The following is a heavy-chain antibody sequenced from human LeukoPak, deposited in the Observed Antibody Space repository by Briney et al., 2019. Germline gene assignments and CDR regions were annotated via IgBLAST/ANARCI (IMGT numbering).Heavy chain of an antibody. V-gene: IGHV4-34*01. CDR1: GGSFSGYY. Sequence: PSVTLSLTCAVYGGSFSGYYWSWIRQPPGKGLEWIGEINHSGSTNYNPSLKSRVTISVDTSKNQFSLKLSSVTAADTAVYYCARRDILTGYYEAVNWFDPWGQGTLVTVSS. D-gene: IGHD3-9*01. CDR3: ARRDILTGYYEAVNWFDP. J-gene: IGHJ5*02. CDR2: INHSGST.